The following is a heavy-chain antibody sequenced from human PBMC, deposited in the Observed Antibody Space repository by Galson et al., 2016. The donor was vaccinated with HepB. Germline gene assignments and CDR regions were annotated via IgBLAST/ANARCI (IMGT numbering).Heavy chain of an antibody. V-gene: IGHV3-30*04. CDR3: ARGASRYTSLWCGGTHCDY. CDR1: GFTFRSYS. J-gene: IGHJ4*02. D-gene: IGHD3-10*01. CDR2: ISHDGKNH. Sequence: SLRLSCAASGFTFRSYSLHWVRRAPGKGLEWVSFISHDGKNHYYADSVKGPSTNSRDNSQNTLYLPVDSLRPEDTALYYCARGASRYTSLWCGGTHCDYWGQGTLVTVSA.